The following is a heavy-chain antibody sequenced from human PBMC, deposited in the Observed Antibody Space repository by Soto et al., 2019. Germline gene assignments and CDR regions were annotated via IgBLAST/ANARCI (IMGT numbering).Heavy chain of an antibody. Sequence: QVQLVQSGAEVKKPGSSVKVSCKASGGTFGSYAISWVRQAPGQGLEWMGGIIPITATANYAQKVQGRVTTTADESTSTASMQRSSLRSEDTAVYYCARSQGSSTSLEIYYYYYYGMDVWGQGTTVTVSS. V-gene: IGHV1-69*01. CDR2: IIPITATA. D-gene: IGHD2-2*01. J-gene: IGHJ6*02. CDR1: GGTFGSYA. CDR3: ARSQGSSTSLEIYYYYYYGMDV.